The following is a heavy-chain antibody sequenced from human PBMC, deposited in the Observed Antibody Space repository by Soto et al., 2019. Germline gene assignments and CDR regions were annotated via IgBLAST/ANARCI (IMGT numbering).Heavy chain of an antibody. Sequence: SETLSLTCTVSGGSVSSGSYYWSWIRQPPGKGLECIGYMSYRGTTNYNPSLKSRVTISTDTSRKQISLKLSSVTAADTAVYYCARAINFDFWSDSQSGYHFDYWGWGTLVTVSS. J-gene: IGHJ4*02. V-gene: IGHV4-61*01. CDR2: MSYRGTT. CDR3: ARAINFDFWSDSQSGYHFDY. D-gene: IGHD3-3*01. CDR1: GGSVSSGSYY.